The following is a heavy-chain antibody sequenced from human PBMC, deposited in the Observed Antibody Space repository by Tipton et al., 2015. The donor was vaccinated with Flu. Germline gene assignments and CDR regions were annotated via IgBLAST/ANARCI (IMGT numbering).Heavy chain of an antibody. J-gene: IGHJ6*02. CDR3: ARDQGFGGGLSYDYYVLDV. Sequence: LRLSCTVSGDSISNGGAYWTWVRQHPGKGLEWIASIYYSGSTYYNPSLWRRVTISVDTSKNQISLKVNSVTAADTAVYYCARDQGFGGGLSYDYYVLDVRGQGTTVTVSS. D-gene: IGHD3-10*01. V-gene: IGHV4-31*03. CDR1: GDSISNGGAY. CDR2: IYYSGST.